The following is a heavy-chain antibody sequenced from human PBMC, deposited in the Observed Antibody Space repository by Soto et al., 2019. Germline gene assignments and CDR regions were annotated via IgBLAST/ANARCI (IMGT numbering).Heavy chain of an antibody. CDR2: INHSGST. Sequence: PSETLSLTWPVYGGSFSGYYWSWIRQPPGKGLEWIGEINHSGSTNYNPSLKSRVTISVDTSKNQFSLKLSSVTAADTAVYYCARRVDYNAWKSYYYYGMDVWGQGTTVTVS. J-gene: IGHJ6*02. D-gene: IGHD4-4*01. V-gene: IGHV4-34*01. CDR3: ARRVDYNAWKSYYYYGMDV. CDR1: GGSFSGYY.